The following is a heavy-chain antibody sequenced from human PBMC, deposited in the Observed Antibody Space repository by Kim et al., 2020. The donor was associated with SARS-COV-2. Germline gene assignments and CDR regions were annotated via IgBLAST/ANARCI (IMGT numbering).Heavy chain of an antibody. V-gene: IGHV1-24*01. CDR1: GYTLTELS. Sequence: ASVKVSCKVSGYTLTELSMHWVRQAPGKGLEWMGGFDPEDGETIYAQKFQGRVTMTEDTSTDTAYMELSSLRSEDTAVYYCATVGSYYSAEYFQHWGQGTLVTVSS. D-gene: IGHD1-26*01. CDR2: FDPEDGET. CDR3: ATVGSYYSAEYFQH. J-gene: IGHJ1*01.